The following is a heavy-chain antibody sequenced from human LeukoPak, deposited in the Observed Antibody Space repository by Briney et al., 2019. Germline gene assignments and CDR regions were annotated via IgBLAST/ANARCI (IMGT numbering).Heavy chain of an antibody. J-gene: IGHJ4*02. V-gene: IGHV3-21*01. CDR2: ISSSSSYI. Sequence: NPGGSLRLSCAASGFTFSSYSMNWVRQAPGKGPEWVSSISSSSSYIYYADSVKGRFTISRDNAKNSLYLQMNSLRAEDTAVYYCAMATVTTREGYFDYWGQGTLVTVSS. D-gene: IGHD4-11*01. CDR3: AMATVTTREGYFDY. CDR1: GFTFSSYS.